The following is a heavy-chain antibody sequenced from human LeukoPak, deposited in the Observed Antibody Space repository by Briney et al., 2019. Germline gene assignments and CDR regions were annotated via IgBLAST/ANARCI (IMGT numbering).Heavy chain of an antibody. CDR2: IYYSGST. Sequence: SETLSLTCTVSGGSISSGGYYWSWIRQHPGKGLEWIGYIYYSGSTYYNPSLKSRVTISVDTSKNRFSLKLSSVTAADTAVYYCARTSGGVTTLRYFDYWGQGTLVTVSS. V-gene: IGHV4-31*03. D-gene: IGHD4-17*01. CDR3: ARTSGGVTTLRYFDY. J-gene: IGHJ4*02. CDR1: GGSISSGGYY.